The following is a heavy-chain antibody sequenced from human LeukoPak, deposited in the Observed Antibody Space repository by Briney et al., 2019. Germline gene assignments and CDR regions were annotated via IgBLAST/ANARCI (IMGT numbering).Heavy chain of an antibody. D-gene: IGHD5-24*01. CDR1: GYXFTSYA. V-gene: IGHV1-2*02. J-gene: IGHJ4*02. Sequence: ASVKVSCKASGYXFTSYAIHWVRQAPGQGLEWMGWITPSGGTNYPQKFQGRVAITRGTSITTAYMDLSRLTSDDTAVYYCARDRYGDGFAHFDYWGQGALVTVSS. CDR2: ITPSGGT. CDR3: ARDRYGDGFAHFDY.